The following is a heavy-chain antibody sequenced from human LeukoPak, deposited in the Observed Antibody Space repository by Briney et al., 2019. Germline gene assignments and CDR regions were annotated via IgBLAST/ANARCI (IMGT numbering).Heavy chain of an antibody. D-gene: IGHD3-22*01. V-gene: IGHV5-51*01. CDR3: AVTLTYYYASSGSIDY. J-gene: IGHJ4*02. CDR1: GYSFTSYW. Sequence: GESLKISCKGSGYSFTSYWIGWVRQMPGKGLEWMGIIYPGDSDTRYSPSFQGQVTISADKSISTAYLQWSSLKASDTAMYYCAVTLTYYYASSGSIDYWGQGTLVTVSS. CDR2: IYPGDSDT.